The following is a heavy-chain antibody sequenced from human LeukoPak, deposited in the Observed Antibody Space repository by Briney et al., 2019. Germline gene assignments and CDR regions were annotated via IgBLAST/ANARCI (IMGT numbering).Heavy chain of an antibody. V-gene: IGHV3-74*01. CDR2: INSDGSNT. CDR1: GFSFSNYW. J-gene: IGHJ3*02. Sequence: PGGSLRLSCAASGFSFSNYWMHWVRQAPGRGLVWVSRINSDGSNTNYADSVKGRFTISRDNAKNTVSLQMNSLRAEDTAVYYCARGSHAFDIWGQGTRVTVSS. CDR3: ARGSHAFDI.